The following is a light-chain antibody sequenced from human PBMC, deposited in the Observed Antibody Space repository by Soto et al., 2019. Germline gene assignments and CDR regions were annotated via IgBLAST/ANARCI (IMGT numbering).Light chain of an antibody. CDR1: QDITNY. CDR2: GES. V-gene: IGKV1-33*01. Sequence: DIQMTQSPSSLSASVGDRVTITCQASQDITNYLNWYQQKPGKAPNLLIYGESTLETGVPSRFSGSGSGTDFTFTISSLQAEDIGTYVCQPYDSVFTFGQGTRLEIK. J-gene: IGKJ5*01. CDR3: QPYDSVFT.